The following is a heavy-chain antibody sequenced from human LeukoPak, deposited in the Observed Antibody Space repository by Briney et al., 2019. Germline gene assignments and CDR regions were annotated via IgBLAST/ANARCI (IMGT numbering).Heavy chain of an antibody. J-gene: IGHJ3*02. CDR3: ARPLRAVAGRDAFDI. CDR2: ISSSSSYI. Sequence: GGSLRLSCAASGFTFRTYAMSWVRQAPGTGLEWVSSISSSSSYIYYADSVKGRFTISRDNAKNSLYLQMNSLRAEDTAVYYCARPLRAVAGRDAFDIWGQGTMVAVSS. CDR1: GFTFRTYA. D-gene: IGHD6-19*01. V-gene: IGHV3-21*01.